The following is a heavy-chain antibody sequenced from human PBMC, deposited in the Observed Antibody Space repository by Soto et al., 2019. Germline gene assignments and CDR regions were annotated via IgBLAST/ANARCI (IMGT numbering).Heavy chain of an antibody. V-gene: IGHV3-13*01. Sequence: EVQLVESGGGLVQPGGSLRLSCAASGFTFSSYDMHWVRQATGKGLEWVSAIGTAGDTYYPGSVKGRFTISRENAKNSLYLQMNSLRAGDTAVYYCARASKIEDAFDIWGQGTMVTVSS. D-gene: IGHD2-2*01. CDR2: IGTAGDT. J-gene: IGHJ3*02. CDR1: GFTFSSYD. CDR3: ARASKIEDAFDI.